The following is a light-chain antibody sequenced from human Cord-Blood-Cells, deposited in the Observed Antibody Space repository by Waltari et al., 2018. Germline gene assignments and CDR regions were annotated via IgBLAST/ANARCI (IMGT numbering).Light chain of an antibody. CDR2: AAS. V-gene: IGKV1-8*01. Sequence: AIRMTQSTSSFSASTGERVPTTRRARQGISIYLAWYQQKPGKAPKLLIYAASTLQSGVPSRFSGSGSGTDFTLTISCLQSEDFATYYCQQYYSYPLTFGQWTKVEIK. CDR1: QGISIY. CDR3: QQYYSYPLT. J-gene: IGKJ1*01.